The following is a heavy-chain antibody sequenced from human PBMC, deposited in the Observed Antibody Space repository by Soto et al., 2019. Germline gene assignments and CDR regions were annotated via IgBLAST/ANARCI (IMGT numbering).Heavy chain of an antibody. CDR2: IIPIFGTA. CDR1: GGTFSSYA. V-gene: IGHV1-69*01. D-gene: IGHD3-10*01. J-gene: IGHJ4*02. CDR3: ARPGEMATNGRYYFDY. Sequence: QVQLVQSGTEVKKPGSSVKVSCKASGGTFSSYAISWVRQAPGQGLEWMGGIIPIFGTANYAQKFQGRVTITADESTSTAYMELSSLRSEDTAVYYCARPGEMATNGRYYFDYWGQGTLVTVSS.